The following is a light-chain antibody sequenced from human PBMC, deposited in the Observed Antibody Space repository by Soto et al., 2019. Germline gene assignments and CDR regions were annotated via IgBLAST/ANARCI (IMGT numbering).Light chain of an antibody. J-gene: IGKJ1*01. V-gene: IGKV1-5*03. Sequence: DIQMTQSPSTLSASVWDRVTITCRASQSINSWLAWYQQKPGKGPTLLIYRATRLESGVPSRFSGSGSGTEFALTISSLQPADFATYYCQQYETYSWTFGQGTKVDIK. CDR1: QSINSW. CDR2: RAT. CDR3: QQYETYSWT.